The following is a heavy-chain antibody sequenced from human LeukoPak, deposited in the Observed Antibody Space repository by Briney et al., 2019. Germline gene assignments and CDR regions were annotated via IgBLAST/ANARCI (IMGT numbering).Heavy chain of an antibody. Sequence: GGSLRLSCAASGFTFNSYGMHWVRQAPGEGLEWVALIGYDGSNTYYADSVKGRFTISRDNSKNTLFLQMNSLRAEDTAMYYCAKLGAAGRYYFDHWGQGTLVTVSS. V-gene: IGHV3-30*02. J-gene: IGHJ4*02. D-gene: IGHD6-13*01. CDR1: GFTFNSYG. CDR2: IGYDGSNT. CDR3: AKLGAAGRYYFDH.